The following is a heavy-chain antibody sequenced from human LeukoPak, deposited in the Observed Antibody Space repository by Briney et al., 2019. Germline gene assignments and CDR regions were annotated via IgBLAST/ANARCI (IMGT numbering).Heavy chain of an antibody. CDR2: VWYDGSNE. J-gene: IGHJ6*02. Sequence: PGGSLRLSCAASGFTFSSYGMHCVRQAPGKGLEWVAVVWYDGSNEYYADSVKGRFTISRDNSKNTLYLQMNSLRAEDTAVYYCAREGGRITLVWGVKASYYYDMDVWGQGTTVTVSS. CDR1: GFTFSSYG. D-gene: IGHD3-10*01. CDR3: AREGGRITLVWGVKASYYYDMDV. V-gene: IGHV3-33*01.